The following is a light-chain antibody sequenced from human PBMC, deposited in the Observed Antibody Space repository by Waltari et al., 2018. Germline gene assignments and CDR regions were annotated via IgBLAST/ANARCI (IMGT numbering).Light chain of an antibody. V-gene: IGLV2-23*02. CDR1: SSDIGNSNL. CDR3: CSYAGGINYVVV. J-gene: IGLJ2*01. Sequence: QSALTQPASVSGSPGQSITISCTGTSSDIGNSNLVSWYQQHPSKAPKLIIYEFNKRPSGASNRFSGTKSGHTGALTISERQAEDEADYHFCSYAGGINYVVVFGGGTKLRVL. CDR2: EFN.